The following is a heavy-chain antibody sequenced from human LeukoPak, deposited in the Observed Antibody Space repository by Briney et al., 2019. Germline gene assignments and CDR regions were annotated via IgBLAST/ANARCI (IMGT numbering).Heavy chain of an antibody. J-gene: IGHJ4*02. CDR3: ARVGIAAAGTVGAFDY. Sequence: GGSLRLSCAASGFTFSSYAMHWVRQAPGKGLEYVSAISSNGGSTYYANSVKGRFTISRDNSKNTLYLQMGSLRAEDRAVYYCARVGIAAAGTVGAFDYWGQGTLVTVSS. V-gene: IGHV3-64*01. D-gene: IGHD6-13*01. CDR1: GFTFSSYA. CDR2: ISSNGGST.